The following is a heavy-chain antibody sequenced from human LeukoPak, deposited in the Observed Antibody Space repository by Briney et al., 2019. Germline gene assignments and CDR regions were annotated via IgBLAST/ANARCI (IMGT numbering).Heavy chain of an antibody. D-gene: IGHD2-2*02. CDR2: INSDGNST. V-gene: IGHV3-74*01. CDR1: VFTFSTYW. J-gene: IGHJ6*03. Sequence: GGSLRLSSAASVFTFSTYWMHWVRHAPGKGLGWVSRINSDGNSTRYADSVKGRFTISRDNAKNSLYLQMNSLRAEDTAVYYCARAGGYCSSTSCYRYLHQHYYMDVWGKGTTVTISS. CDR3: ARAGGYCSSTSCYRYLHQHYYMDV.